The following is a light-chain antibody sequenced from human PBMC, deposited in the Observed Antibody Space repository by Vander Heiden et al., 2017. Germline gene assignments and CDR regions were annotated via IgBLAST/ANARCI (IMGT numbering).Light chain of an antibody. CDR1: QSIGSQ. V-gene: IGKV3-15*01. Sequence: VMPQSHAPLSVSPGEGASLSCWASQSIGSQLAWYQQKPGQAPRLLIYGTSSREGGVPARFSGSGSGTHFTLTIASLQSEDFAAYYCQQDERLPLTFGRGTKVEIK. J-gene: IGKJ4*01. CDR3: QQDERLPLT. CDR2: GTS.